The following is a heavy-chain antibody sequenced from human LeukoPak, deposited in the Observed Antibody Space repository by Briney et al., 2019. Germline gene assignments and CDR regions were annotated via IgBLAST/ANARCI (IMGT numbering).Heavy chain of an antibody. CDR3: ARSSGWPDY. CDR1: GGSFSGYY. CDR2: INHSGST. D-gene: IGHD6-19*01. V-gene: IGHV4-34*01. J-gene: IGHJ4*02. Sequence: SETLSLTCAVYGGSFSGYYWSWIRQPPGEGLEWIGEINHSGSTNYNPSLKSRVTISVDTSKNQFSLKLSSVTAADTAVYYCARSSGWPDYWGQGTLVTVSS.